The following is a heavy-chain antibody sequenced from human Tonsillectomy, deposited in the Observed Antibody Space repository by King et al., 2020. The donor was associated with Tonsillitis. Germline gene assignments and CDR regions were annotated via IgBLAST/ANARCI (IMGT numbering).Heavy chain of an antibody. CDR2: IYYSGTT. Sequence: VQLQESGPGLVKPSETLSLTCTVSGSISGSYWSWIRQPPGKGLEWIGYIYYSGTTNYNPSLRSRVTISADTSKNQFYLKLSSVTAADTAVYFCARLDYFGSGSYWYLDLWGRGTLVTVSS. CDR3: ARLDYFGSGSYWYLDL. V-gene: IGHV4-59*08. CDR1: GSISGSY. D-gene: IGHD3-10*01. J-gene: IGHJ2*01.